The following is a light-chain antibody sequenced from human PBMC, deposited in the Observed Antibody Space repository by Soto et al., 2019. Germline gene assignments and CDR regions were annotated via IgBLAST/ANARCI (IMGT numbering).Light chain of an antibody. CDR2: YDS. CDR1: QSVLYSSNNKNH. V-gene: IGKV4-1*01. J-gene: IGKJ5*01. CDR3: QDRNVWPSLT. Sequence: DIVMTQSPDSLAVSLGERATINCKSSQSVLYSSNNKNHLAWYQQKSGKPPRLVIYDSTLTANGVPDRIGGSRSGTEFTLTFTNLRPENFAVYDWQDRNVWPSLTFSQGARLEI.